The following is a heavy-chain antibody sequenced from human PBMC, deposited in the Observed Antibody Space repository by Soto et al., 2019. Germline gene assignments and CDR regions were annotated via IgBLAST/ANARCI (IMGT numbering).Heavy chain of an antibody. V-gene: IGHV1-46*01. CDR3: ARDLGSFWSLTLFKDV. Sequence: ASVKVSCKASGYTFTSYYMHWVRQAPGQGLEWMGIINPSGGSTSYAQKFQGRVTMTRDTSTSTVYMELSSLRSEDTAVYYCARDLGSFWSLTLFKDVWGQGPTVTFSS. J-gene: IGHJ6*02. CDR1: GYTFTSYY. D-gene: IGHD3-3*01. CDR2: INPSGGST.